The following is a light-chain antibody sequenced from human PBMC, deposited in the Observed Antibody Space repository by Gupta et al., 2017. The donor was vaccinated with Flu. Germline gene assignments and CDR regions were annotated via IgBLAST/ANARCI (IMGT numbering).Light chain of an antibody. CDR3: SSHAVRVTWV. Sequence: SAPTQPSRVSGSTGQSGSISCTGTSNDVGCSNRVSWYQQRPGKAPKLILYYVTERPSGVPYRFSGSKSGNTASLTISWLQADDEADYYCSSHAVRVTWVFGTGTTVTVL. CDR2: YVT. CDR1: SNDVGCSNR. J-gene: IGLJ1*01. V-gene: IGLV2-11*01.